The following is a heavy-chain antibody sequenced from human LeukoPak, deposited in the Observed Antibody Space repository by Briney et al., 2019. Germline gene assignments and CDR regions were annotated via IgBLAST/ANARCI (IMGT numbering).Heavy chain of an antibody. CDR3: ARGPSTTLTTR. CDR2: ITGSGDTT. CDR1: GFIFRNYA. V-gene: IGHV3-23*01. Sequence: GASLRLSCAASGFIFRNYAMSWVRQAPGKGLEWVSAITGSGDTTFYADSVKGRFTISRDNAQSSLFLQMSSLRREDTAVYYCARGPSTTLTTRWGQGTLVAVSS. D-gene: IGHD4-17*01. J-gene: IGHJ4*02.